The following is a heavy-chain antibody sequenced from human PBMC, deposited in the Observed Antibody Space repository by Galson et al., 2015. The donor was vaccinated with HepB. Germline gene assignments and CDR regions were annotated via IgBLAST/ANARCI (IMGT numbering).Heavy chain of an antibody. J-gene: IGHJ4*02. CDR1: GDSVSSNSAA. Sequence: CAISGDSVSSNSAAWNWIRQSPSRGLEWLGRTYYRSKWSNDYAVSVESRITIKPDTSKNQCSLQLKTVTPEDTAVDYCARGGEGYCCTTSCAFGYWGQGTLVTVSS. D-gene: IGHD2-2*01. V-gene: IGHV6-1*01. CDR3: ARGGEGYCCTTSCAFGY. CDR2: TYYRSKWSN.